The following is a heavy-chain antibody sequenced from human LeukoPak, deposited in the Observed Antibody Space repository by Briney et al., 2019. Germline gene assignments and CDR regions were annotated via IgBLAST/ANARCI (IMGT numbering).Heavy chain of an antibody. CDR2: ISYDGRNK. J-gene: IGHJ6*03. V-gene: IGHV3-30*03. Sequence: GGSLRLSCAASGFTFSSYGMHWVRQAPGKGLEWVAVISYDGRNKNYADSVKGRFTISRDNSKNTLYLQMNSLRAEDTAVYYCAREDDYYYYMDVWGKGTTVTVSS. CDR3: AREDDYYYYMDV. D-gene: IGHD5-24*01. CDR1: GFTFSSYG.